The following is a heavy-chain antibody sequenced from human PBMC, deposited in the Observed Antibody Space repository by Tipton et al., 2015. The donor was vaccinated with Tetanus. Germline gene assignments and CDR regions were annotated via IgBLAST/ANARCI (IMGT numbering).Heavy chain of an antibody. CDR2: LYYSGST. CDR1: GGSISSGGYY. Sequence: GLVKPSQTLSLTCTVSGGSISSGGYYWSWIRQHPGKGLEWIGDLYYSGSTYYNPSLKSRVTISVDTSKNQFSLKLNSVTAADTAVYYCARDQARGARGWNYFDYWGQGTLVTVSS. V-gene: IGHV4-31*03. J-gene: IGHJ4*02. D-gene: IGHD1-26*01. CDR3: ARDQARGARGWNYFDY.